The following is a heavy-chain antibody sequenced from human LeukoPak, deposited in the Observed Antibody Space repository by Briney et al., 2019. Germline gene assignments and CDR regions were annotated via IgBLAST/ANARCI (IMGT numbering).Heavy chain of an antibody. CDR3: ARTWIQLWSPHESSDY. Sequence: PSQTLSLTCAVSGGSISSGGYSWSWIRQPPGKGLEWIGYIYYSGSTYYNPSLKSRVTISVDTSKNQFSLKLSSVTAADTAVYYCARTWIQLWSPHESSDYWGQGTLLTVSS. CDR1: GGSISSGGYS. CDR2: IYYSGST. V-gene: IGHV4-30-4*07. J-gene: IGHJ4*02. D-gene: IGHD5-18*01.